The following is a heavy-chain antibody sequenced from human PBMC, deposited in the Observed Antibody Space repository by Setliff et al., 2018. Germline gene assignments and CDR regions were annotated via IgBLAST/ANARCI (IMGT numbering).Heavy chain of an antibody. Sequence: ASGPTLVNPTQTLTLTCTFSGFSLSTDGVSVGWIRQPPGKALEWLALIYWDDDKRYSPSLKSRLTITKDTSKSQVVLTMTNMDPVDTATYYCARAPNWGIPYDYWGQGTLVTVSS. D-gene: IGHD7-27*01. J-gene: IGHJ4*02. CDR1: GFSLSTDGVS. CDR3: ARAPNWGIPYDY. V-gene: IGHV2-5*02. CDR2: IYWDDDK.